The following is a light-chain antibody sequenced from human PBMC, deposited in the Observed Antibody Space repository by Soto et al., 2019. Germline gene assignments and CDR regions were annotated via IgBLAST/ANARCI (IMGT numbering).Light chain of an antibody. CDR1: QSVNTFY. CDR2: STS. CDR3: QQYDTSPRT. V-gene: IGKV3-20*01. Sequence: EIVLTQSPGTLSLSPGERATLSCRASQSVNTFYFAWYQQKPGQAPRLLIYSTSNRATGIPDRFSGSGSGTDFTLTISRLEPEDFAVYYCQQYDTSPRTFGQGTKVEIK. J-gene: IGKJ1*01.